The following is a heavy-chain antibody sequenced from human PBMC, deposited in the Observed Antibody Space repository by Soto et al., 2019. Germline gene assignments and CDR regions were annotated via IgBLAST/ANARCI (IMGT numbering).Heavy chain of an antibody. D-gene: IGHD6-13*01. V-gene: IGHV4-39*02. CDR2: IYYSGST. J-gene: IGHJ3*02. Sequence: SETLSLTCTVSGGSISSSSYYWGWIRQHPGKGLEWIGCIYYSGSTYYNPSLKSRVTISVDTSKNQFSLKLSSVTAADTAVYYCTRERRQQLADYDAFDIWGQGTMVTVSS. CDR3: TRERRQQLADYDAFDI. CDR1: GGSISSSSYY.